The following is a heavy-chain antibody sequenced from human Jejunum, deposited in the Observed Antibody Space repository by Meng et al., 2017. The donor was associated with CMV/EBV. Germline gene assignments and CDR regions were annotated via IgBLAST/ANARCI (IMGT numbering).Heavy chain of an antibody. J-gene: IGHJ4*02. CDR1: GGSISGYY. Sequence: QVHPQGSGPGLVKPSETLSLTCTVSGGSISGYYWNWIRQPAGKGLEWIGRVYMSGSTNYNPSLRSRVAMSVDTSKTQFSLRLTSVTAADTAVYYCARDRMAAPGTFEYWGQGTLVTVSS. D-gene: IGHD6-13*01. V-gene: IGHV4-4*07. CDR3: ARDRMAAPGTFEY. CDR2: VYMSGST.